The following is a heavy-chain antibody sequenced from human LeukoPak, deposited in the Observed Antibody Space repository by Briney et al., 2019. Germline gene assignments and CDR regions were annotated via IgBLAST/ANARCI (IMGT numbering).Heavy chain of an antibody. CDR3: ARIVGAIYILLLAFDI. V-gene: IGHV4-59*08. Sequence: PSETLSLTCTVSGGSISSYYWSWIRQPPGKGLEWIGYIYYSGSTYYNPSLKSRVTISVDTSKNQFSLKLSSVTAADTAVYYCARIVGAIYILLLAFDIWGQGTMVTVSS. CDR2: IYYSGST. D-gene: IGHD1-26*01. J-gene: IGHJ3*02. CDR1: GGSISSYY.